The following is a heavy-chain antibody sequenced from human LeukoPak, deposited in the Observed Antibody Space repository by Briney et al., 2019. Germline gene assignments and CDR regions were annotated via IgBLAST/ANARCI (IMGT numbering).Heavy chain of an antibody. J-gene: IGHJ2*01. CDR1: GFSVSLNY. Sequence: GGSLTLSCAPSGFSVSLNYMNWVRQAPGKGLEWVSILYSGSDTYYADSVKGRFTISRDNSKNMLFLHMNNRRADDTAVYYCARVGDHFHWYLDLWGRGTLVTVSS. D-gene: IGHD3-10*01. CDR3: ARVGDHFHWYLDL. V-gene: IGHV3-53*01. CDR2: LYSGSDT.